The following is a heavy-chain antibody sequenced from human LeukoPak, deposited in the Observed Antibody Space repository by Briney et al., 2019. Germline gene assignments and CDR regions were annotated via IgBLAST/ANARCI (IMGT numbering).Heavy chain of an antibody. CDR1: GGPISSYY. V-gene: IGHV4-59*08. CDR3: ARHMGLGYSYGYPYLDY. D-gene: IGHD5-18*01. CDR2: IYYSAST. Sequence: SQTLSLTCTVSGGPISSYYWSWIRQPPGKGLEWVGDIYYSASTNYNPSLKSRVPISVDTSKTQFPLKLSSVTAADTAVYYCARHMGLGYSYGYPYLDYWGPGTLVTVSS. J-gene: IGHJ4*02.